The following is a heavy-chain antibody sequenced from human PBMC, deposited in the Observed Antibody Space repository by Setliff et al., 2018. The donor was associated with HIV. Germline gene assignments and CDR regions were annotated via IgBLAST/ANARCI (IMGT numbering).Heavy chain of an antibody. D-gene: IGHD3-22*01. CDR3: ANLVDYYDSSGTLGD. Sequence: SVKVSCKASGGTFSSYAISWVRQAPGQGLEWMGGIIPMFGAANYAQKFQGRVTITADESTSTAYMELSSLRSEDTAVYYCANLVDYYDSSGTLGDWGQGTLVTVSS. CDR2: IIPMFGAA. J-gene: IGHJ4*02. CDR1: GGTFSSYA. V-gene: IGHV1-69*13.